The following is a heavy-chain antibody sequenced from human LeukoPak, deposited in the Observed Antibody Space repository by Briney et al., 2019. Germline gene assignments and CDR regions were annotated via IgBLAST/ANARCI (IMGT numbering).Heavy chain of an antibody. CDR1: GYTFTSYG. D-gene: IGHD2-2*01. V-gene: IGHV1-18*01. CDR2: ISAYNGNT. Sequence: ASVKVSCKASGYTFTSYGISWVRQAPGQGLEWMGWISAYNGNTNYAQKLQGRVTMTTDTSTSTAYMELRSLRSDDTAVYYCASHFRYCSSTSCYVGAFDIWGQGTMVTVSS. CDR3: ASHFRYCSSTSCYVGAFDI. J-gene: IGHJ3*02.